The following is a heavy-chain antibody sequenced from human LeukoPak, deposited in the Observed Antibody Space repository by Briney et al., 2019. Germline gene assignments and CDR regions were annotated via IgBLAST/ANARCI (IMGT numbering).Heavy chain of an antibody. CDR3: AREGSYRNWFDP. D-gene: IGHD1-26*01. V-gene: IGHV3-7*05. CDR2: IKQDGSEK. J-gene: IGHJ5*02. CDR1: GFTFSSYW. Sequence: GGSLRLSCAASGFTFSSYWMNWVRQAPGKGLEWVANIKQDGSEKYYVDSVKGRFTISRDNAKNLLYLQMNSLRAEDAAVYYCAREGSYRNWFDPWGQGTPVTVSS.